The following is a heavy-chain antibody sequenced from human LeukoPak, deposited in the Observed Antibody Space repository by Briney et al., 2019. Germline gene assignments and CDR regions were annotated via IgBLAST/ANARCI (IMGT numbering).Heavy chain of an antibody. D-gene: IGHD3-10*01. CDR2: IYYSGST. CDR1: GGSISSGGYY. CDR3: AREVTLVRGPTRWFDP. V-gene: IGHV4-31*11. Sequence: SQTLSLTCAVSGGSISSGGYYWSWIRQHPGKGLEWIGYIYYSGSTYYNPSLKSRVTISVDTSKNQFSLKLSSVTAADTAVYYCAREVTLVRGPTRWFDPWGRGTLVTVSS. J-gene: IGHJ5*02.